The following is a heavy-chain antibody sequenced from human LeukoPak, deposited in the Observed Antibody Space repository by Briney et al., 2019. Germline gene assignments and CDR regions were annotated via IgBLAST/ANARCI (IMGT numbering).Heavy chain of an antibody. CDR2: ISASGGTT. CDR1: GFSFSNYA. V-gene: IGHV3-23*01. Sequence: GGSLRLSCAASGFSFSNYAMHWVRQAPGKGLEWVSVISASGGTTFYADSVKGRFTISRDNAKNTLYLQMNTLRAEDTAVYYCARGYYAMDVWGQGTTVTVSS. CDR3: ARGYYAMDV. J-gene: IGHJ6*02.